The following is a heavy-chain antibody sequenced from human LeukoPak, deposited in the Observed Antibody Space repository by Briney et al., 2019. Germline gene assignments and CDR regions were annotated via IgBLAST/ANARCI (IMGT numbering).Heavy chain of an antibody. Sequence: PGGSLRLSCAASGFTVSDNYMSWVRQAPGKGLEWVSAIYSGGDTYYADSVKGRFTISRDNSKKTLYLQMNSLRAGDTAVYYCAREVFGTWEPGTFDYWGQGTVVTVSS. CDR3: AREVFGTWEPGTFDY. CDR1: GFTVSDNY. CDR2: IYSGGDT. V-gene: IGHV3-66*01. D-gene: IGHD1-26*01. J-gene: IGHJ4*02.